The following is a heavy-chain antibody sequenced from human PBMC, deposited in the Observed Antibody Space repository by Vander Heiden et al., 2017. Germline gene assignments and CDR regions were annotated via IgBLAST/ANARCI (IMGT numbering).Heavy chain of an antibody. CDR1: GFTFRSYG. Sequence: QVQLVESGGGVVQPGRSLRLSCAAAGFTFRSYGMHWVRQAPGKGLEWVAVISYDGSNKYYADSVKGRFTISRDNSKNTLYLQMNSLRAEDTAVYYCAKLGDSSSWWGVDYWGQGTLVTVSS. J-gene: IGHJ4*02. CDR3: AKLGDSSSWWGVDY. V-gene: IGHV3-30*18. D-gene: IGHD6-13*01. CDR2: ISYDGSNK.